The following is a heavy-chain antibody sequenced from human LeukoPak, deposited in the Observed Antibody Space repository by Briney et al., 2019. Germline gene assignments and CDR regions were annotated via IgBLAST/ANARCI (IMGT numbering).Heavy chain of an antibody. J-gene: IGHJ3*02. V-gene: IGHV3-74*01. Sequence: GGPVTLPCGPWGFIFCFYWELGARRARGRARVGVSCLNIDGSSTNSADFIKGRCTISRDKDKNTLYLQMNSLRAEDTAVYFCTFGSFGDDRGFDAFDIWGEGGMVSVSS. D-gene: IGHD3-3*02. CDR1: GFIFCFYW. CDR2: LNIDGSST. CDR3: TFGSFGDDRGFDAFDI.